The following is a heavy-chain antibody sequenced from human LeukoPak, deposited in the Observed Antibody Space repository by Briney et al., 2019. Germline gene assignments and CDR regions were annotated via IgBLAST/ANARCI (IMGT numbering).Heavy chain of an antibody. V-gene: IGHV1-46*01. CDR1: GYTFTSYY. CDR3: ARAARGMAAAGSYDAFDI. CDR2: INPSGGST. D-gene: IGHD6-13*01. Sequence: ASVKVSCKASGYTFTSYYMHWVRQAPGQGLEWMGIINPSGGSTSYAQKFQGRVTVTRDTSTSTVYMELSSLRSEDTAVYYCARAARGMAAAGSYDAFDIWGQGTMVTVSS. J-gene: IGHJ3*02.